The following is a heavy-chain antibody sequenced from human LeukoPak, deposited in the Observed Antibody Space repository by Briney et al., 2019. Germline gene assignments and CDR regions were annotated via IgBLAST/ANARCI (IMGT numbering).Heavy chain of an antibody. V-gene: IGHV4-34*01. D-gene: IGHD6-6*01. CDR3: ATSPGLGYSSSLTGVDY. J-gene: IGHJ4*02. Sequence: PSETLSLTCAVYGGSFSGYYWSWIRQPPGKGLEWIGEINHSGSTNYNPSLKSRVTISVDTSKNQFSLKLSSVTAADTAVYYCATSPGLGYSSSLTGVDYWGQGTLVTVSS. CDR2: INHSGST. CDR1: GGSFSGYY.